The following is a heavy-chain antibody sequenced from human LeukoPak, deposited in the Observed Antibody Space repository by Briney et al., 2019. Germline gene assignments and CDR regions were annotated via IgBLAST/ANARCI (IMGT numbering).Heavy chain of an antibody. V-gene: IGHV3-23*01. Sequence: PGGSLGLSCAASGFIFSAYAMSWVRQAPGQGLEWISVIGTGGGTHYAESVRGRFTISRSNFKNTLYLQMNSLRAEDTAVYYCAKRVTVTTKYFDSWGQGTLVTVSS. D-gene: IGHD4-17*01. CDR1: GFIFSAYA. CDR2: IGTGGGT. J-gene: IGHJ4*02. CDR3: AKRVTVTTKYFDS.